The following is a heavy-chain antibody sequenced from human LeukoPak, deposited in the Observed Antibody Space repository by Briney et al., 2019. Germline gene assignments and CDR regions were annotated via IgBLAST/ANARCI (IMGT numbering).Heavy chain of an antibody. Sequence: ASVKVSCKASGYTFTDYYVHWVRQAPGQGLEWMGWINTKSGGTKYAQKFQGRVTVTRDTSISTAYMELSSLISDDTAIYYCVRDGYHYAQFDYWGLGTLVTVSS. CDR2: INTKSGGT. V-gene: IGHV1-2*02. CDR1: GYTFTDYY. CDR3: VRDGYHYAQFDY. J-gene: IGHJ4*02. D-gene: IGHD5-18*01.